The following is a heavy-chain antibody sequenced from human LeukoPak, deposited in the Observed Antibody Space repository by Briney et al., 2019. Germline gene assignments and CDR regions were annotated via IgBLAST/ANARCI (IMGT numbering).Heavy chain of an antibody. CDR1: GFTFSSYA. CDR2: ISGSGGST. Sequence: PXGSLRLSCAASGFTFSSYAMTWLRQAPGKGLEWVSAISGSGGSTHYTDSVKGRFTISRDNSKNILYLQMNSLRVEDTAIYYCARRSGDREFEYWGQGTLVTVSS. CDR3: ARRSGDREFEY. J-gene: IGHJ4*02. V-gene: IGHV3-23*01. D-gene: IGHD7-27*01.